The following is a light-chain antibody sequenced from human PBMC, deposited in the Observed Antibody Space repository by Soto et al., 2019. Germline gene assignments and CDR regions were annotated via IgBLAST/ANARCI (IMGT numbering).Light chain of an antibody. J-gene: IGLJ1*01. CDR2: EVN. CDR3: SSFASTHTYV. Sequence: QSALTQPASVSGSPGQSITISCTGTSSDVGFYNHVSWYQQHPGKAPKLLIYEVNNRPSGVSHRFSGSKSGNTASLTISGLQAEDEADYYCSSFASTHTYVFGTETKVTGL. CDR1: SSDVGFYNH. V-gene: IGLV2-14*01.